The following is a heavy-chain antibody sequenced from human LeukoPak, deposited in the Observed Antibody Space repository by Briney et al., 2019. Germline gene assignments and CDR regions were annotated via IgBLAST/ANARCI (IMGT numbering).Heavy chain of an antibody. Sequence: GGSLRLSCAASGFTFSSYGMHWVRQAPGKGLEWVAVIWYDGSNKYYADSVKGRFTISRDNSKNTLYLQMNSLRAEDTAVYYCARGAATVTPALYYFDYWGQGTLVTVSS. V-gene: IGHV3-33*01. CDR2: IWYDGSNK. CDR1: GFTFSSYG. J-gene: IGHJ4*02. CDR3: ARGAATVTPALYYFDY. D-gene: IGHD4-17*01.